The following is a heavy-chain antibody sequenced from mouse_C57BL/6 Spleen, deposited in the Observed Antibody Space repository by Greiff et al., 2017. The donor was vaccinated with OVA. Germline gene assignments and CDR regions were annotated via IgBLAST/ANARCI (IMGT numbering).Heavy chain of an antibody. CDR2: IYPGDGDT. CDR3: ARSLYDGYYASYWYFDV. CDR1: GYAFSSYW. J-gene: IGHJ1*03. V-gene: IGHV1-80*01. Sequence: QVQLQQSGAELVKPGASVKISCKASGYAFSSYWMNWVKQRPGKGLEWIGQIYPGDGDTNYNGKFKGKATLTADKSSSTAYMQLSSLTSEDSAVYFCARSLYDGYYASYWYFDVWGTGTTVTVSS. D-gene: IGHD2-3*01.